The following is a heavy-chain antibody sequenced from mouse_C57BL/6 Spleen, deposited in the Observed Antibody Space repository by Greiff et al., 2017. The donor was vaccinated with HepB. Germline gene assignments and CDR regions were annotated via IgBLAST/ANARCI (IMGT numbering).Heavy chain of an antibody. J-gene: IGHJ4*01. V-gene: IGHV5-4*01. CDR3: ARDNYGSSYEAMDY. CDR1: GFTFSSYA. D-gene: IGHD1-1*01. Sequence: DVMLVESGGGLVKPGGSLKLSCAASGFTFSSYAMSWVRQTPEKRLEWVATISDGGSYTYYPDNVKGRFTISRDNAKNNLYLQMSHLKSEDTAMYYCARDNYGSSYEAMDYWGQGTSVTVSS. CDR2: ISDGGSYT.